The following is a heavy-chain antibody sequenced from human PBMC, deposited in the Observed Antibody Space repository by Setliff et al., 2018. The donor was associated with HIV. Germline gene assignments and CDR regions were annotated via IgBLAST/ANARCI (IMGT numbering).Heavy chain of an antibody. Sequence: ASVKVSCKTSGYTFISYGINWVRQAPGQGLEWMGWISGDNGNTNAQKFQGRVTITRDASASTAYMELSSLRSEDTAVYYCARSPGDYLFDYWGQGTLVTVSS. D-gene: IGHD4-17*01. V-gene: IGHV1-18*01. J-gene: IGHJ4*02. CDR1: GYTFISYG. CDR3: ARSPGDYLFDY. CDR2: ISGDNGNT.